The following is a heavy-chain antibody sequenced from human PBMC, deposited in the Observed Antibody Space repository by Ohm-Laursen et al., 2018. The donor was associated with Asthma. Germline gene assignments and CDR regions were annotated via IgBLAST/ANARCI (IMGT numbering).Heavy chain of an antibody. Sequence: GSVKVSCKASGYTFTNYGITWVRQAPGQGLEWMGWISAYSHNTNYAQNLQGRVTITTDTSTSTAYMELRSLRSDDTAVYFCARWGGYCSDSTCYSGWFDPWGQGTLVTVSS. CDR2: ISAYSHNT. V-gene: IGHV1-18*04. D-gene: IGHD2-15*01. J-gene: IGHJ5*02. CDR1: GYTFTNYG. CDR3: ARWGGYCSDSTCYSGWFDP.